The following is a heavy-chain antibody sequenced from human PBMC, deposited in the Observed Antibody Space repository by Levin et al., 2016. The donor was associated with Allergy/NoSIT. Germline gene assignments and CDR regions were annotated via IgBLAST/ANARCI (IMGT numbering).Heavy chain of an antibody. CDR2: IIPIFGTA. Sequence: SVKVSCKASGGTFSSYAISWVRQAPGQGLEWMGGIIPIFGTANYAQKFQGRVTITADESTSTAYMELSSLRSEDTAVYYCARHGGVILYWGGQHSNWFDPWGQGTLVTVSS. J-gene: IGHJ5*02. CDR1: GGTFSSYA. V-gene: IGHV1-69*13. CDR3: ARHGGVILYWGGQHSNWFDP. D-gene: IGHD2-15*01.